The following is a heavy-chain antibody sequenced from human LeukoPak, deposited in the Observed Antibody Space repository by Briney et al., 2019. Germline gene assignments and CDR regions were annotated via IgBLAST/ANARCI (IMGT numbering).Heavy chain of an antibody. Sequence: SETLSLTCTVSGGSISSYYWSWIRQPPGKGLEWIGYIYYSGSTNYNPSLKSRVTISVDTSKNQFSLKLSSVTAADTAVYYCARHKNRITIFGVVTEGEDYFDYWGQGTLVTVSS. CDR1: GGSISSYY. D-gene: IGHD3-3*01. CDR3: ARHKNRITIFGVVTEGEDYFDY. CDR2: IYYSGST. V-gene: IGHV4-59*08. J-gene: IGHJ4*02.